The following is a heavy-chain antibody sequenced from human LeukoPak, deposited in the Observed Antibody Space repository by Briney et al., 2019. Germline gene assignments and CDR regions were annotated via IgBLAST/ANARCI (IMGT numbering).Heavy chain of an antibody. Sequence: GGSLRLSCAASGFTFSSYSMNWVRQAPGKGLEWVSSISSSSSCIYYADSVKGRFTISRDNAKNSLYLQMSSLRAEDTAVYYCARADYGDFTFDYWGQGTLVTVSS. CDR1: GFTFSSYS. CDR3: ARADYGDFTFDY. CDR2: ISSSSSCI. D-gene: IGHD4-17*01. V-gene: IGHV3-21*01. J-gene: IGHJ4*02.